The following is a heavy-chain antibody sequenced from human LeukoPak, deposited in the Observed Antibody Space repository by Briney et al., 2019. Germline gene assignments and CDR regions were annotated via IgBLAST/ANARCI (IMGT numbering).Heavy chain of an antibody. D-gene: IGHD6-13*01. V-gene: IGHV3-23*01. CDR2: ISGSGYST. Sequence: GGSLRLSCAASGFTFSHYGMSWVRQAPGKGLEWVSAISGSGYSTYYADSVKGRFTISRDNSKNTLYLQMNSLRAEDTAVYYCAREYSSSWYALFDYWGQGTLVTVSS. J-gene: IGHJ4*02. CDR1: GFTFSHYG. CDR3: AREYSSSWYALFDY.